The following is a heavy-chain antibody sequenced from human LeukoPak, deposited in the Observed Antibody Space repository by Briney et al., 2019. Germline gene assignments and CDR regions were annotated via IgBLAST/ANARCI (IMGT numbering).Heavy chain of an antibody. V-gene: IGHV4-34*01. J-gene: IGHJ4*02. D-gene: IGHD5-18*01. Sequence: PSETLSLTCAVYGGSFSGYYWSWIRQPPGKGLEWIGEINHSGSTNYNPSLKSRVTISVDTSKNQFSLKLSSVTAADTAVYYCARKRGYSHGWGYWGQGTLVTVSS. CDR2: INHSGST. CDR1: GGSFSGYY. CDR3: ARKRGYSHGWGY.